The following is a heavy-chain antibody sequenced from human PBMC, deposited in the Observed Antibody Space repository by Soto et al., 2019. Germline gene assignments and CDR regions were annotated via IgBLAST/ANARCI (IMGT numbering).Heavy chain of an antibody. J-gene: IGHJ5*02. D-gene: IGHD2-15*01. V-gene: IGHV4-31*03. CDR2: IYYSGST. CDR3: ARDSPYCSGRSCYSGGWFDP. CDR1: GGSISSGGYY. Sequence: PSETLSLTCTVSGGSISSGGYYWSWIRQHPGKGLEWIGYIYYSGSTYYNPSLKSRVTISVDTSKNQFSLKLSSVTAADTAVYYCARDSPYCSGRSCYSGGWFDPWGQGTLVTVSS.